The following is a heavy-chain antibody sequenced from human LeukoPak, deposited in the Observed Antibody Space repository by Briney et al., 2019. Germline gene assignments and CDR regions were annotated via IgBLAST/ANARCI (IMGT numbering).Heavy chain of an antibody. CDR1: GFTFSSYG. V-gene: IGHV3-30*03. Sequence: GGSLRLSCAASGFTFSSYGMHWVRQAPGKGLEWVAVMSYDGSNKYYADSVKGRFTISRDNSKNTLYLQMNSLRAEDTAVYYCARDLWKRDSSGSFDYWGQGTLVTVSS. D-gene: IGHD1-26*01. CDR2: MSYDGSNK. J-gene: IGHJ4*02. CDR3: ARDLWKRDSSGSFDY.